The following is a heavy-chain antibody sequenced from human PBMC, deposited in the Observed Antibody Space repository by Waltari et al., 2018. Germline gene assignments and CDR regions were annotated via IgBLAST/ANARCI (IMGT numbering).Heavy chain of an antibody. V-gene: IGHV4-39*07. Sequence: QLQLQESGPGLVKPSETLSLTCTVSGGSISSSSYYWGWIRQPPGKGLEWIGCIYYSGSTYYNPSLKSRVTISVDTSKNQFSLKLSSVTAADTAVYYCARDHTIFGVDLLGAYFDYWGQGTLVTVSS. CDR1: GGSISSSSYY. D-gene: IGHD3-3*01. CDR3: ARDHTIFGVDLLGAYFDY. CDR2: IYYSGST. J-gene: IGHJ4*02.